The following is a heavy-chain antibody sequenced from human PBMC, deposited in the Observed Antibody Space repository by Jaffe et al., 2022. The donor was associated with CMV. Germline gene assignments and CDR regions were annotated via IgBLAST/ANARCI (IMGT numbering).Heavy chain of an antibody. CDR2: IIPILGIA. J-gene: IGHJ6*03. V-gene: IGHV1-69*09. D-gene: IGHD4-17*01. CDR1: GGTFSSYA. Sequence: QVQLVQSGAEVKKPGSSVKVSCKASGGTFSSYAISWVRQAPGQGLEWMGRIIPILGIANYAQKFQGRVTITADKSTSTAYMELSSLRSEDTAVYYCARDPPMTTQGYYYYYYYMDVWGKGTTVTVSS. CDR3: ARDPPMTTQGYYYYYYYMDV.